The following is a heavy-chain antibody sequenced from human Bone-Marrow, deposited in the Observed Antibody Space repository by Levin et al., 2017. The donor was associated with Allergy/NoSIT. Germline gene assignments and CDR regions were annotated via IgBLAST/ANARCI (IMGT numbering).Heavy chain of an antibody. V-gene: IGHV1-69*06. CDR3: ARDLGFLGPLNWFDA. J-gene: IGHJ5*02. CDR1: GGTFSHYA. D-gene: IGHD3-3*01. Sequence: PGGSLRLSCKASGGTFSHYAISWVRQAPGQGLEWMGGIIPIFGTTNYAQKFQGRVTITADKSTNTAYMELSTLTFGDTAVYYCARDLGFLGPLNWFDAWGQGTLVIVSS. CDR2: IIPIFGTT.